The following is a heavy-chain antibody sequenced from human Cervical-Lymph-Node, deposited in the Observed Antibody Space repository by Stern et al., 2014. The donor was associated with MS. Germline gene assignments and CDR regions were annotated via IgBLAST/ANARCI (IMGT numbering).Heavy chain of an antibody. CDR1: GFKVSIYW. CDR3: ARQTTAWASDV. CDR2: IYTGYSET. V-gene: IGHV5-51*01. J-gene: IGHJ4*02. D-gene: IGHD1-14*01. Sequence: VQLVQSGAELIRPGESLKISCKGSGFKVSIYWIAWVRQMPGKGLEWMGIIYTGYSETRYSPSFQGQVTMSADKSTSTAYLQWSSLNASDTAMYFCARQTTAWASDVWGQGTLVTVSS.